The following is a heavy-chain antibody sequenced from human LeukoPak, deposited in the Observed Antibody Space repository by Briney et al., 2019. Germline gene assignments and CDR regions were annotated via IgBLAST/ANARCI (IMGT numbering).Heavy chain of an antibody. CDR3: ARLEQTYYMDV. CDR2: IYTSGST. CDR1: GGSISSYH. V-gene: IGHV4-4*07. Sequence: SETLSLTCTVSGGSISSYHWSWVRQPAEKGLEWIGRIYTSGSTNYNPSLKSRVTISVDTSKNQFSLKLSSVTAADTAVYYCARLEQTYYMDVWGKGTTVTVSS. D-gene: IGHD3-3*01. J-gene: IGHJ6*03.